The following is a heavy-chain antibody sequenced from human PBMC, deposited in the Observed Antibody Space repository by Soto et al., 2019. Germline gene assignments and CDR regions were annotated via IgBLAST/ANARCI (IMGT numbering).Heavy chain of an antibody. V-gene: IGHV4-39*01. J-gene: IGHJ4*02. CDR1: GGSISSSSYY. Sequence: QLQLQESGPGLVKPSETLSLTCTVSGGSISSSSYYWGWIRQPPGRGLEWIGSIYYSGSTYYNPSLKGRVTISVDTSKNQFSLTLSSVTAADTAVYYCARHRLVSVGAGYYFDYGGQGTLVTVSS. D-gene: IGHD6-19*01. CDR3: ARHRLVSVGAGYYFDY. CDR2: IYYSGST.